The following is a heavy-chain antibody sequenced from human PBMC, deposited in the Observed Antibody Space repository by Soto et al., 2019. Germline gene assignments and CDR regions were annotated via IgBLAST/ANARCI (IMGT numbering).Heavy chain of an antibody. CDR2: INAGNGNT. Sequence: QVQLVQSGAEVKKPGASVKVSCKASGYTFTSYAMHWVRQAPGQRLEWMGWINAGNGNTKYSQKFQGRVTITRDTSASTAYMERSSLRAEDTGVYYCARGEDSYGDYWGQGTLVTVSS. J-gene: IGHJ4*02. CDR1: GYTFTSYA. D-gene: IGHD5-18*01. V-gene: IGHV1-3*01. CDR3: ARGEDSYGDY.